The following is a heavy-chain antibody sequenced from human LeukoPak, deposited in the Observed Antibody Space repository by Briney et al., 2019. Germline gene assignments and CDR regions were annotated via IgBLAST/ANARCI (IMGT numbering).Heavy chain of an antibody. Sequence: GGSLRLSCAASGFGLSSYYMTWVRQAPGKGLEWVASINSGRNFINYADSVRGRFTIARDNAKNSVYLQMNSLRVEDTAIYYCARDSYVSGSGSPNWFDPWGQGTLVTVSS. J-gene: IGHJ5*02. CDR1: GFGLSSYY. CDR3: ARDSYVSGSGSPNWFDP. V-gene: IGHV3-21*06. CDR2: INSGRNFI. D-gene: IGHD3-10*01.